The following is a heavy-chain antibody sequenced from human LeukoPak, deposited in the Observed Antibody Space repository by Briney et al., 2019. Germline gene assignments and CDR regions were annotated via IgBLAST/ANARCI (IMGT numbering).Heavy chain of an antibody. Sequence: SETQSLTCTVSGGSISSSSYYWGWIRQPPGKGLEWIGSIYYSGSTYYNPSLKSRVTISVDTSKNQFSLKLSSVTAADTAVYYCLAHGDHPYYFDYWGQGTLVTVSS. CDR2: IYYSGST. CDR1: GGSISSSSYY. J-gene: IGHJ4*02. V-gene: IGHV4-39*01. D-gene: IGHD4-17*01. CDR3: LAHGDHPYYFDY.